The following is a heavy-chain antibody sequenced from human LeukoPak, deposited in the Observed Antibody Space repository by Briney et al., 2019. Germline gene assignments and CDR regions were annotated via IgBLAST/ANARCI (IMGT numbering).Heavy chain of an antibody. CDR2: INPNSGGT. Sequence: ASVKISCKAYGYRFRDHYIHWVRQAPRQGLEYLGWINPNSGGTNYAQKFQGRVTLTRDTSIDTAYIHLDSLTSDDTAVYFYARGYFGDYVLDTWGQGTLVTVSS. CDR1: GYRFRDHY. CDR3: ARGYFGDYVLDT. J-gene: IGHJ5*02. V-gene: IGHV1-2*02. D-gene: IGHD4-17*01.